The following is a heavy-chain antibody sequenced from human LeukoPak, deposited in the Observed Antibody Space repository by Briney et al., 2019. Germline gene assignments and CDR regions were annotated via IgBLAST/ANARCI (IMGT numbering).Heavy chain of an antibody. Sequence: GGSLRLSCAASGFTFSSYGMHWVRQAPGKGLEWVAVISYDGSNKYYADSVKGRFTISRDNSKNTLYLQMNSLRTEDTAVYYCAKTGYSSGWTRFYYYYYMDVWGKGTTVTVSS. V-gene: IGHV3-30*18. CDR3: AKTGYSSGWTRFYYYYYMDV. D-gene: IGHD6-19*01. CDR2: ISYDGSNK. J-gene: IGHJ6*03. CDR1: GFTFSSYG.